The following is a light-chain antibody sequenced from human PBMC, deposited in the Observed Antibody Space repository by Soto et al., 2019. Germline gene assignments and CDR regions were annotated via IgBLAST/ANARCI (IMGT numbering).Light chain of an antibody. CDR1: QSVSTK. Sequence: EIVMTQSPATLSVSPGERATLSCGASQSVSTKLAWYQHKPGQAPRLLIYGASTRATGIPARFSGSGSGTDFTLAISNLEPEDFAVYYCQQRNIWPSTFGQGTRLESK. V-gene: IGKV3-15*01. CDR3: QQRNIWPST. CDR2: GAS. J-gene: IGKJ5*01.